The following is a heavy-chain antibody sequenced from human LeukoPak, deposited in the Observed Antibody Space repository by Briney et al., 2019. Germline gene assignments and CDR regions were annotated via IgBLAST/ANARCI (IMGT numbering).Heavy chain of an antibody. V-gene: IGHV4-38-2*02. CDR1: GYSISSGYF. CDR3: ARESTNYYMDV. D-gene: IGHD5/OR15-5a*01. Sequence: SETLSLTCSVSGYSISSGYFWGWIRQPPGKGLEWIGRIYHSGTTYYDPSLKSRVTISVDTSRNQFSLKLSSVTAADTAVYYCARESTNYYMDVWGKGTTVTVSS. J-gene: IGHJ6*03. CDR2: IYHSGTT.